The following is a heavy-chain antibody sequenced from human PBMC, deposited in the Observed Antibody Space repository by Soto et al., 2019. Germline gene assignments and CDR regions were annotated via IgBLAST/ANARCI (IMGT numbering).Heavy chain of an antibody. CDR2: ITVSGGST. D-gene: IGHD3-3*01. CDR3: AKDRRITIFGVVPIPGY. Sequence: GGSLRLSCAASGFTFSSYAMIWVRQAPGKGLEWVSSITVSGGSTFYADSVKGRFAISRDNSKNTLYLQMSSPRAEDTAVYYCAKDRRITIFGVVPIPGYWGQGTLVTVSS. J-gene: IGHJ4*02. CDR1: GFTFSSYA. V-gene: IGHV3-23*01.